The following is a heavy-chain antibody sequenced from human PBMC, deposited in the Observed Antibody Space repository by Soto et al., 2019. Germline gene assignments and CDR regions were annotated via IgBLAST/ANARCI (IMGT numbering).Heavy chain of an antibody. CDR2: IYPGDSDT. J-gene: IGHJ5*02. V-gene: IGHV5-51*01. D-gene: IGHD3-9*01. CDR1: GYTFSSHW. CDR3: GRRGGRDDIFSGYFDPWFDP. Sequence: PGESLKISCKGSGYTFSSHWIAWVRQKPGKGLEWMGIIYPGDSDTKYSPSFEGQVTISADKSINNAYLQWRSLKASDTAMYYFGRRGGRDDIFSGYFDPWFDPCGQGTLVPVCS.